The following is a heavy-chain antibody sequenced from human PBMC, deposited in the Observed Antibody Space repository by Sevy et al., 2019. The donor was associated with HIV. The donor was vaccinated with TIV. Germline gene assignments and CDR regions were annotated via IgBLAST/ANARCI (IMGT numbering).Heavy chain of an antibody. CDR3: ASSGTMVQGRGYYYYGMDV. Sequence: SETLSLTCAVYGGSISGYYWSWIRQPPGKGLEWIGEINHSGSTNYNPSLKSRVTISVDTSKNQFSLKLSSVTAADTAVYYCASSGTMVQGRGYYYYGMDVWGQGTTVTVSS. CDR2: INHSGST. J-gene: IGHJ6*02. CDR1: GGSISGYY. V-gene: IGHV4-34*01. D-gene: IGHD3-10*01.